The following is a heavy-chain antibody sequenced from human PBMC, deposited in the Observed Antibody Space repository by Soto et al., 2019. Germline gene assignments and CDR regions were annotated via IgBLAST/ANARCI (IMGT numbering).Heavy chain of an antibody. CDR1: GFTFSSFW. CDR3: ARYSSSSGWLDP. J-gene: IGHJ5*02. D-gene: IGHD6-6*01. CDR2: INPDGSVK. V-gene: IGHV3-7*01. Sequence: PGGSLRLSCAASGFTFSSFWMTWVRQVPGKGLEWVANINPDGSVKNYVDSLEGRFTISRDNAKNSLYLQMNSLRAEDTAVYYCARYSSSSGWLDPWGQGTQVTVSS.